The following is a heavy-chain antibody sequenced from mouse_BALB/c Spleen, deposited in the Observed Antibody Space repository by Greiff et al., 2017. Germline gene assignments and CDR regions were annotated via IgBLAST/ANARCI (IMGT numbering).Heavy chain of an antibody. Sequence: VKLMESGPGLVAPSQSLSITCTVSGFSLTSYGVHWVRQPPGKGLEWLGVIWAGGSTNYNSALMSRLSISKDNSKSQVFLKMNSLQTDDTAMYYCARDGDYGSSAPFAYWGQGTLVTVSA. J-gene: IGHJ3*01. CDR3: ARDGDYGSSAPFAY. V-gene: IGHV2-9*02. CDR1: GFSLTSYG. CDR2: IWAGGST. D-gene: IGHD1-1*01.